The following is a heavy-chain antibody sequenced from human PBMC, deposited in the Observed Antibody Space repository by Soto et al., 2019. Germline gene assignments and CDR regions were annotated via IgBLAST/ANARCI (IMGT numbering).Heavy chain of an antibody. CDR1: GCTFSIYA. D-gene: IGHD3-16*02. CDR3: ARDRYDYVWGSYRPSNQ. V-gene: IGHV1-69*01. Sequence: GASVKVSCKASGCTFSIYAISWVRQAPGQWLEWMGGIIPIFGTANYAQKFQGRVTITADESTSTAYMELSSLRSEDTAVYYCARDRYDYVWGSYRPSNQWGQGTLVTVSS. J-gene: IGHJ4*02. CDR2: IIPIFGTA.